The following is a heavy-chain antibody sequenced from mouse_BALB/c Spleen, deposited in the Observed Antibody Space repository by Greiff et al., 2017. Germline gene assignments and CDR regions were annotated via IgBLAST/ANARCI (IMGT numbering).Heavy chain of an antibody. CDR2: IDPANGNT. J-gene: IGHJ4*01. CDR3: AEYGRGMDY. V-gene: IGHV14-3*02. D-gene: IGHD2-10*02. Sequence: EVKLVESGAELVKPGASVKLSCTASGFNIKDTYMHWVKQRPEQGLEWIGRIDPANGNTKYDPKFQGKATITADTSSNTAYLQLSSLTSEDTAVYYCAEYGRGMDYWGQGTSVTVSS. CDR1: GFNIKDTY.